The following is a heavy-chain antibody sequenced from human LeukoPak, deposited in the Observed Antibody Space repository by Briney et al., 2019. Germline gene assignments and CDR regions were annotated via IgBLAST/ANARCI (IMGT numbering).Heavy chain of an antibody. D-gene: IGHD5-18*01. J-gene: IGHJ4*02. V-gene: IGHV1-8*01. CDR3: ARGQYSYGLNYFDY. CDR2: MNPNSGNT. Sequence: ASVTVSFTASGYTFTSYDINWVRQATGQGLEWMGWMNPNSGNTGYAQKFQGRVTMTRNTSISTAYMELSSLRSEDTAVYYCARGQYSYGLNYFDYWGQGTLVTVSS. CDR1: GYTFTSYD.